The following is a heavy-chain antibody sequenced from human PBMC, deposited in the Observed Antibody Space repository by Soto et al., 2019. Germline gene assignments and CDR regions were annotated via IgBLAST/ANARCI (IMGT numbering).Heavy chain of an antibody. Sequence: GGPLRLSYTAPGFTFRSYAMNCVRQVQGKGLEWVSTIIGSGGCTYYAGSVEGRFIFSRDHSQHTLYLQINSLTVVLSPVYYCAKESSRRRSSFDSWGQTTLVTLSS. V-gene: IGHV3-23*01. CDR1: GFTFRSYA. D-gene: IGHD1-1*01. CDR2: IIGSGGCT. CDR3: AKESSRRRSSFDS. J-gene: IGHJ4*02.